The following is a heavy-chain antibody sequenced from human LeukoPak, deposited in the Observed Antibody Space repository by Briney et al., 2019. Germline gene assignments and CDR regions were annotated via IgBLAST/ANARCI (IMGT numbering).Heavy chain of an antibody. CDR2: ISYDGSNK. J-gene: IGHJ4*02. Sequence: GGSLRLSCAASGFTFSSYGMHWVRQAPGKGLGWVAVISYDGSNKYYADSVKGRFTISRDNSKNTLYLQMNSLRAEDTAVYYCAKDGRGSLAWWGQGTLVTVSS. CDR3: AKDGRGSLAW. CDR1: GFTFSSYG. D-gene: IGHD3-16*01. V-gene: IGHV3-30*18.